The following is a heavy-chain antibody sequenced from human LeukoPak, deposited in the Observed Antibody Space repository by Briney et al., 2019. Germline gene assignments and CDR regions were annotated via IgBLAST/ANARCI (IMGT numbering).Heavy chain of an antibody. V-gene: IGHV3-23*05. CDR1: GFTSPVFA. CDR3: AKHTGSILRSLDY. J-gene: IGHJ4*02. D-gene: IGHD5/OR15-5a*01. Sequence: CLRLSSAPSGFTSPVFATGPVCGGPPEGLWNGSGIFIHRDETYHEESVKGWFTTSRDHSKTTLYLQMHSLTADDTAVYYCAKHTGSILRSLDYWAQGTLVTVSS. CDR2: IFIHRDET.